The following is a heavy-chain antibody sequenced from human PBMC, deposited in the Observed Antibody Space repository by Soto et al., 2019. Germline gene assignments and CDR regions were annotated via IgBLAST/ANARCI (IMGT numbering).Heavy chain of an antibody. V-gene: IGHV1-2*02. D-gene: IGHD2-15*01. CDR2: INPNSGGT. J-gene: IGHJ5*02. Sequence: ASVKVSFKASGYTFTGYYMHWVRQAPGQGLEWMGWINPNSGGTNYAQKFQGRVTMTRDTSISTAYMELSRLRSDDTAVYYCARVARYCSGGSCYFWFDPWGQGTLVTVSS. CDR3: ARVARYCSGGSCYFWFDP. CDR1: GYTFTGYY.